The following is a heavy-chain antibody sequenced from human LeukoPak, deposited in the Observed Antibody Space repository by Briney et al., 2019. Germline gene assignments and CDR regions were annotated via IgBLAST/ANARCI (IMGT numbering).Heavy chain of an antibody. D-gene: IGHD6-19*01. CDR1: GFTFSSYW. CDR2: IKQDGSEK. CDR3: ARGREQWLVATPFQH. J-gene: IGHJ1*01. V-gene: IGHV3-7*01. Sequence: QPGGSLRLSCAASGFTFSSYWMSWVRQAPGKGLEWVANIKQDGSEKYYVDSMKGRFTISRDNAKNSLYLQMNSLRAEDTAVYYCARGREQWLVATPFQHWGQGTLVTVSS.